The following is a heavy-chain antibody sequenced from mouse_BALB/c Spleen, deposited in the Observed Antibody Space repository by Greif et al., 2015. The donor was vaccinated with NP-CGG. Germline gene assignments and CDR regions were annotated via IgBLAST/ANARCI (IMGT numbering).Heavy chain of an antibody. D-gene: IGHD2-12*01. CDR1: GFSLTSYG. CDR2: IWAGGST. CDR3: ARPLYSY. Sequence: VKLVESGPGLVAPSQSLSITCTVSGFSLTSYGVHWVRQPPGKGLEWLGVIWAGGSTNYNSALMSRLCISEDNSKSQVFLKMNSLQTDDTAMYYCARPLYSYWGQGTLVTVSA. V-gene: IGHV2-9*02. J-gene: IGHJ3*01.